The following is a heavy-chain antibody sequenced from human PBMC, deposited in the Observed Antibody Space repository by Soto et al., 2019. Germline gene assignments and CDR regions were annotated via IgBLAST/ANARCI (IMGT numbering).Heavy chain of an antibody. CDR2: IYPGDSDT. J-gene: IGHJ6*04. V-gene: IGHV5-51*01. CDR3: ARPREELVLTYYSGIDV. Sequence: ESLKISCTGSGYIFTNYWIGCVGQMPGKGLEWVGVIYPGDSDTRYSPSFQGQVTIAADKSISTAYLQWSSLKDSDTAMYYCARPREELVLTYYSGIDVWDYGASFTDSS. CDR1: GYIFTNYW. D-gene: IGHD6-6*01.